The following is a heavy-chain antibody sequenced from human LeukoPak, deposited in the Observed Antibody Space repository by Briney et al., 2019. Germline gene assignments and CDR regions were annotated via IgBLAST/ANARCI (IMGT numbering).Heavy chain of an antibody. Sequence: PGGSLRLSCAASGFTFTDYSMSWVRQAPGKGLEWVANIKQDGIAQYYVDSVKGRFTISRDNAKNSFYLQMNSLRAEDTAVYYCARGGQYFQHWGQGTLVTVSS. CDR1: GFTFTDYS. CDR2: IKQDGIAQ. D-gene: IGHD5-12*01. CDR3: ARGGQYFQH. J-gene: IGHJ1*01. V-gene: IGHV3-7*01.